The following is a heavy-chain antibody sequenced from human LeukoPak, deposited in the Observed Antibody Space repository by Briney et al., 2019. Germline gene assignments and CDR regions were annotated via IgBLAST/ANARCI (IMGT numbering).Heavy chain of an antibody. CDR2: ISYDGSNK. Sequence: PGGSLRLSCAASGFTFSGYPIHWVRQAPGKGLEWVAVISYDGSNKYYADSVKGRFTISRDNSKNTLYLQMNSLRDTAVYYCARSPYYSTELDYWGQGTLVTVSS. CDR3: ARSPYYSTELDY. D-gene: IGHD3-10*01. CDR1: GFTFSGYP. J-gene: IGHJ4*02. V-gene: IGHV3-30*14.